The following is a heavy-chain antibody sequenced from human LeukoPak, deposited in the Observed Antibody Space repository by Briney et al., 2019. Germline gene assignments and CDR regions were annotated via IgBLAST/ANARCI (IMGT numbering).Heavy chain of an antibody. CDR1: GFTVSSNY. D-gene: IGHD3-9*01. CDR2: ISGSGGST. J-gene: IGHJ5*02. Sequence: GGSLRLSCAASGFTVSSNYMSWVRQAPGKGLEWVSAISGSGGSTYYADSVKGRFTISRDNSKNTLYLQMNSLRAEDAAVYYCAKSRILTGYPLNNWFDPWGQGTLVTVSS. CDR3: AKSRILTGYPLNNWFDP. V-gene: IGHV3-23*01.